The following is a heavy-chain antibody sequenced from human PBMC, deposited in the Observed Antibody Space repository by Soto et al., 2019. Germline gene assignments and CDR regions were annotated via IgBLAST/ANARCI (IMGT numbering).Heavy chain of an antibody. J-gene: IGHJ4*02. Sequence: QVQLVQSGAEVKKPGASVKVSCKASGYTFTGYYMHWVRQAPGQGLEWMGWINPNSGGTNYAQKLQGRVTMTRDTSISTAYMELSRLRSDDTAVYYCARGDIVVVVAATWSFDYWGQGTLVTVSS. CDR1: GYTFTGYY. CDR2: INPNSGGT. V-gene: IGHV1-2*02. D-gene: IGHD2-15*01. CDR3: ARGDIVVVVAATWSFDY.